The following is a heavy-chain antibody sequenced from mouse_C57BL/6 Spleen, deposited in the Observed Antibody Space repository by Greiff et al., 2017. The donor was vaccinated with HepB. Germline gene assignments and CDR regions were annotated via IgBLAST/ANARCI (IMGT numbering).Heavy chain of an antibody. CDR3: ARRYGSSSGHFDY. CDR2: IRNKANGYTT. CDR1: GFTFTDYY. J-gene: IGHJ2*01. V-gene: IGHV7-3*01. D-gene: IGHD1-1*01. Sequence: EVKLVESGGGLVQPGGSLSLSCAASGFTFTDYYMSWVRQPPGKALEWLGFIRNKANGYTTEYSASVKGRFTISRDNSQSILYLQMNALRAEDSATYYCARRYGSSSGHFDYWGQGTTLTVSS.